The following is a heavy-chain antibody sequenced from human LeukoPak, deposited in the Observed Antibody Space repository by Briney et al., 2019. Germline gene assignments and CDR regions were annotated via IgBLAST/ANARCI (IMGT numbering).Heavy chain of an antibody. D-gene: IGHD3-10*01. CDR3: ARDLSPVVRASPMGY. J-gene: IGHJ4*02. CDR1: GFSVSSNY. V-gene: IGHV3-53*05. Sequence: AGGSLRLSCAASGFSVSSNYMTWVRQAPGKGLEWVSIIYSDYSGGSTYYADSVKGRFTISRDNSKNTMYLQMNSLRAEDTAVYYCARDLSPVVRASPMGYWGQGTLVTVSS. CDR2: IYSDYSGGST.